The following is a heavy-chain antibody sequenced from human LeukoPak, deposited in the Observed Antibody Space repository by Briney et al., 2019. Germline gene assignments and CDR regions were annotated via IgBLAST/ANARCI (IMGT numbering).Heavy chain of an antibody. D-gene: IGHD1-26*01. Sequence: GGSLRLSCAASGFTVSSNYMSWVRQAPGKGLEWVSVIYSGGSTYYADSVKGRVTLSRDNSKNTLYLQMNSLRAEYTALHYCARGLVGATWGQGTLVTVSS. V-gene: IGHV3-66*01. J-gene: IGHJ4*02. CDR1: GFTVSSNY. CDR3: ARGLVGAT. CDR2: IYSGGST.